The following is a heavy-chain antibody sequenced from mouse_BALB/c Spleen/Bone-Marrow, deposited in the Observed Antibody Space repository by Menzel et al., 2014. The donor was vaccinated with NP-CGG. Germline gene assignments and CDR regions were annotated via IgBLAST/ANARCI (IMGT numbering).Heavy chain of an antibody. Sequence: VQLVESGAELVRPGSSVKISCKASGYAFSRSWMNWVKQRPGQGLEWIGRIYPGDDDTNYSGKFKGRATLTADKSSGTAYMRLSSLTSEDSAVYFCAGSTPLAYWGQGTLVTVSA. CDR1: GYAFSRSW. D-gene: IGHD1-1*01. J-gene: IGHJ3*01. CDR2: IYPGDDDT. CDR3: AGSTPLAY. V-gene: IGHV1-80*01.